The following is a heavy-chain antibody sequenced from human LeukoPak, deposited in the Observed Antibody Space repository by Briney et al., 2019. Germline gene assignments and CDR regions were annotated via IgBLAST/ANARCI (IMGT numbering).Heavy chain of an antibody. D-gene: IGHD3-22*01. CDR1: GFTFSSYG. V-gene: IGHV3-30*02. CDR2: IRYDGSNK. J-gene: IGHJ4*02. CDR3: AKERNYYDSSGYYSVAGGPDY. Sequence: SGGSLRLSCAASGFTFSSYGTHWVRQAPGKGLEWVAFIRYDGSNKYDADSVKGRFTISRDNSKKTRYLQMDSLRAEDTAVYYCAKERNYYDSSGYYSVAGGPDYWGQGTLVTVSS.